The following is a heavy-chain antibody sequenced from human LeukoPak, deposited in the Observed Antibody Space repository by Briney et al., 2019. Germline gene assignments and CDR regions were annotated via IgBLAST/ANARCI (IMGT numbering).Heavy chain of an antibody. Sequence: GGSLRLSCAASGFTFSSYEMNWVRQAPGKGLGWVSYISSSGSTIYYADSVKGRFTISRDNAKNSLYLQMNSLRAEDTAVYYCAELGITMIGGVWGKGTTVTVSS. CDR1: GFTFSSYE. J-gene: IGHJ6*04. V-gene: IGHV3-48*03. D-gene: IGHD3-10*02. CDR2: ISSSGSTI. CDR3: AELGITMIGGV.